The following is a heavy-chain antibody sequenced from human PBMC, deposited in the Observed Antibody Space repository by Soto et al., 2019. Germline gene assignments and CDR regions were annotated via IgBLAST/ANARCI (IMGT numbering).Heavy chain of an antibody. D-gene: IGHD3-3*01. V-gene: IGHV3-23*01. CDR2: ISYSGSNT. J-gene: IGHJ4*02. CDR1: GFTFSIHA. Sequence: EVQLLESGGGLVQPEGSLRLSCAASGFTFSIHAMSWVRQAPGKGLEWVSAISYSGSNTYYTDSVKGRFTISRDNSKNTLYLQMNSLRVEDTAIYYCAKRFTLFGEVKLSPDFDYWGQGTLVTVSS. CDR3: AKRFTLFGEVKLSPDFDY.